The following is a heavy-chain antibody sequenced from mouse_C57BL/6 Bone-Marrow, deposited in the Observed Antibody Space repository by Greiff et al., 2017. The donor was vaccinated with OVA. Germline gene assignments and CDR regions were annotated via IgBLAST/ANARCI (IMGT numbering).Heavy chain of an antibody. CDR1: GYTFTSYW. J-gene: IGHJ3*01. D-gene: IGHD1-1*01. CDR2: IHPNSGST. CDR3: ARGRLLLRYSWFAY. Sequence: QVQLQQPGAELVKPGASVKLSCKASGYTFTSYWMHWVKQRPGQGLEWIGMIHPNSGSTNYNEKFKSKATLTVDKSSSTAYMQLSSLTSEDSAVYYCARGRLLLRYSWFAYWGQGTLVTVSA. V-gene: IGHV1-64*01.